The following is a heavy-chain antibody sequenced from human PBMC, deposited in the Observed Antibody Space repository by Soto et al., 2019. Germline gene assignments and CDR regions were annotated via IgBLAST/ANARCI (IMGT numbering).Heavy chain of an antibody. D-gene: IGHD1-26*01. CDR1: GDSVSSNSAA. V-gene: IGHV6-1*01. J-gene: IGHJ1*01. Sequence: SQTLSLTCAISGDSVSSNSAAWNWIRQSPSRGLEWLGRTYYRSKWYNDYAVSVKSRITINPDTSKNQFSLQLNSVTPEVTAVYYCSSAGRGSYHTEYFQHWGQGTLVTVSS. CDR3: SSAGRGSYHTEYFQH. CDR2: TYYRSKWYN.